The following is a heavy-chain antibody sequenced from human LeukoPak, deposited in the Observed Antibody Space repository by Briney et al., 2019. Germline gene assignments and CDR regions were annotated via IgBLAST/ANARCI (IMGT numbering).Heavy chain of an antibody. Sequence: SETLSLTCTVSGGSISSYYWSWIRQPPGKGLEGIGYIYYSGSTNYTPSLKSRVTISVDTSKNQFSLKLSSVTAADTAVYYCARLPDYYDSNGYYFDYWGQGTLVTVSS. CDR2: IYYSGST. CDR3: ARLPDYYDSNGYYFDY. CDR1: GGSISSYY. D-gene: IGHD3-22*01. V-gene: IGHV4-59*01. J-gene: IGHJ4*02.